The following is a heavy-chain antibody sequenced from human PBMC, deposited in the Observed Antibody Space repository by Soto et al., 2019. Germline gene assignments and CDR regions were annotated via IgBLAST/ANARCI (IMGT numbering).Heavy chain of an antibody. CDR3: ASIMEDYYDSSRYYSSYWYFVL. J-gene: IGHJ2*01. CDR1: GGSISSGGYY. CDR2: IYYSGST. D-gene: IGHD3-22*01. V-gene: IGHV4-31*03. Sequence: QVQLQESGPGLVKPSQTLSLTCTVSGGSISSGGYYWSWIRQHPGKGLEWIGYIYYSGSTYYNPSLTRRLTISVDTSKHHVSLKLSYVSAADTAVYYYASIMEDYYDSSRYYSSYWYFVLWGLGTLDTVSS.